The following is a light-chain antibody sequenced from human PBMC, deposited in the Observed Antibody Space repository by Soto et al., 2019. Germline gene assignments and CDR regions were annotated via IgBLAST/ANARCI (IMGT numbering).Light chain of an antibody. V-gene: IGLV1-40*01. CDR3: QSYDSSLPWV. CDR1: SSNIGAGYD. Sequence: QAVVTQPPSVSGAPGQTVSISCTGSSSNIGAGYDVHWYQQLPGTALKLLIYNSNNRPSGVPARFSGSKSGTSASLAITGLLAEDEADYYCQSYDSSLPWVFGGGTQLTVL. CDR2: NSN. J-gene: IGLJ3*02.